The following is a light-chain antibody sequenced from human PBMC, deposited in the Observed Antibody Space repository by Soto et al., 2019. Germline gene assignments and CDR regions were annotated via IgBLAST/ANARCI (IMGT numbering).Light chain of an antibody. CDR3: QQLYTYSPT. CDR2: DAS. V-gene: IGKV1-5*01. CDR1: QSIRKW. J-gene: IGKJ2*01. Sequence: DILMTQSPSTLSASVGDRVSITCRASQSIRKWMAWYQHKPGRAPELLIYDASILQSGVSSRFSGSGSGTEFTLTISSLQPDDSATYYCQQLYTYSPTFGQGTNLQIK.